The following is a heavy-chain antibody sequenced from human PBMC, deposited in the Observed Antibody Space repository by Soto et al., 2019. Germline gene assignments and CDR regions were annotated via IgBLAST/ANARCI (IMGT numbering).Heavy chain of an antibody. V-gene: IGHV2-5*02. CDR1: GFSLSTSGVG. CDR2: IYWDDDK. CDR3: AHRGGYSYGFS. Sequence: QITLKESGPTLVKPTQTLTLTCTFSGFSLSTSGVGVGWIRQPPGKALEWLALIYWDDDKRYSPSLKSRLTXTXVTSKNQVVLTMTNMDPVDTATYYCAHRGGYSYGFSWGQGTLVTVSS. J-gene: IGHJ5*02. D-gene: IGHD5-18*01.